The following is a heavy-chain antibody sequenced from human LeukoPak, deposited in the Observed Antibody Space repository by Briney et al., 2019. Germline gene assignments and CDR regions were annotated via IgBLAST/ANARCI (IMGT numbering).Heavy chain of an antibody. Sequence: SETLSLTCTVSGVSIRSYYWSWIRQPPGKGLEWIGYIYYSGSTYYNPSLKSRVTISVDTSKNQFSLKLSSVTAADTVVYYCARDNGYNYGNYFDYWGQGTLVTVSS. V-gene: IGHV4-59*01. CDR2: IYYSGST. CDR1: GVSIRSYY. CDR3: ARDNGYNYGNYFDY. D-gene: IGHD5-24*01. J-gene: IGHJ4*02.